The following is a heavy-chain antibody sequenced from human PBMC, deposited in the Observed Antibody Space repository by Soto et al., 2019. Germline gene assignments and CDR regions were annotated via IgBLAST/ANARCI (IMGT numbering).Heavy chain of an antibody. Sequence: GGSLRLSCAASGFTFDDYTMHWVRQAPGKGLEWVSLISWDGGSTYYADSVKGRFTISRDNSKNSLYLQMNSLRTEDTALYYCAKTDCSSTSCYVSYYYYYGMDVWGQGTTVTVSS. CDR2: ISWDGGST. J-gene: IGHJ6*02. V-gene: IGHV3-43*01. CDR3: AKTDCSSTSCYVSYYYYYGMDV. CDR1: GFTFDDYT. D-gene: IGHD2-2*01.